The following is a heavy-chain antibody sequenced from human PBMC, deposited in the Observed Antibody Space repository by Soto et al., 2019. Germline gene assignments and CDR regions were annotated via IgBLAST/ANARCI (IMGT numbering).Heavy chain of an antibody. CDR3: ARSSSTSYY. Sequence: GESLKISCNGSGYSFTIYCISLVRQMPGKGLEWMGRIDPSDSYTNYSPSFQGHVTISADKSISTAYLQWSSLKASDTAMYYCARSSSTSYYWGQGTLVTVSS. V-gene: IGHV5-10-1*01. CDR1: GYSFTIYC. CDR2: IDPSDSYT. J-gene: IGHJ4*02. D-gene: IGHD2-2*01.